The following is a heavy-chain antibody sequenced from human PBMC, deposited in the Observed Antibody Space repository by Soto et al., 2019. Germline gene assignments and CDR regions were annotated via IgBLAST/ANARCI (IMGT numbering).Heavy chain of an antibody. J-gene: IGHJ4*02. CDR1: GYTFASYA. Sequence: QVQLVQSGAEVKKPGASVKVSCKASGYTFASYAISWMRKAPGQGLEWMGWVSAYNGNKNYAQKLQGRVTMTTDTSTSTAYMELRRLRSDDTDVYYCARDPPPPDYWRQGTLVTFSS. V-gene: IGHV1-18*01. CDR3: ARDPPPPDY. CDR2: VSAYNGNK.